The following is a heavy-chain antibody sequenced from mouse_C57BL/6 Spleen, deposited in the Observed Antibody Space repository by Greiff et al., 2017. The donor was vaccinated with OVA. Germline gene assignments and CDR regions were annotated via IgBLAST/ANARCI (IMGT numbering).Heavy chain of an antibody. CDR3: ARKDGAGNRAMDY. CDR1: GFSLSTFGMG. Sequence: QVTLKVSGPGILQPSQTLSLTCSFSGFSLSTFGMGVGWIRQPSGKGLEWLAPIWWDDDKYYNPALKSRLTISKDTSKNQVFLKIANVDTADTATYYGARKDGAGNRAMDYWGQGTSVTVSS. CDR2: IWWDDDK. V-gene: IGHV8-8*01. J-gene: IGHJ4*01. D-gene: IGHD2-1*01.